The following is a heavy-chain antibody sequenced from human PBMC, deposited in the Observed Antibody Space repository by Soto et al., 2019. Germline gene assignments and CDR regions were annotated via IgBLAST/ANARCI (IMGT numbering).Heavy chain of an antibody. J-gene: IGHJ5*02. V-gene: IGHV4-31*03. D-gene: IGHD3-16*02. CDR1: GASITSGHYY. Sequence: PSETLSLTCTVSGASITSGHYYWSWVRHHPGKGLEWIGNIFYTYSGSTNYNPSLKSRVTISVDTSKNQFSLKLSSVTAADTAVYYCARGTHDYVWGSYRPRWFAPWGQGTLVTVSS. CDR3: ARGTHDYVWGSYRPRWFAP. CDR2: IFYTYSGST.